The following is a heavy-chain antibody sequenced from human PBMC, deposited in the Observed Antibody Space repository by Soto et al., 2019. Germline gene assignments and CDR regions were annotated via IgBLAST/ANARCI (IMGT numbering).Heavy chain of an antibody. J-gene: IGHJ6*02. CDR1: GFSLSTSGVG. Sequence: SGPTLVNPTQTLTLTCTFSGFSLSTSGVGVGWIRRPPGKALEWLALIYWDDDKRYSPSLKSRLTITKDTSKKQVVLTMTNMDPVDTATYYCVQSHCGGVCLTFYSAHAYYCLDGWGQGTTVAVSS. D-gene: IGHD2-21*02. V-gene: IGHV2-5*02. CDR3: VQSHCGGVCLTFYSAHAYYCLDG. CDR2: IYWDDDK.